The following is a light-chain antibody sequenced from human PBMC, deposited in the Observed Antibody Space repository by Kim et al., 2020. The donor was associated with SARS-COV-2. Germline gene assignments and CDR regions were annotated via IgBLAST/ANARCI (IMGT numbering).Light chain of an antibody. J-gene: IGLJ3*02. CDR1: SGSVSTSYY. Sequence: QAVVTQEPSFSVSPGGTVTLTCGLSSGSVSTSYYPSWYQQTPGQAPRTLIYSTNTRSSGVPGRFSCSILGNKAALTITGAHADDESDYYCVLYMGSGIWVFGGGTQLTVL. V-gene: IGLV8-61*01. CDR3: VLYMGSGIWV. CDR2: STN.